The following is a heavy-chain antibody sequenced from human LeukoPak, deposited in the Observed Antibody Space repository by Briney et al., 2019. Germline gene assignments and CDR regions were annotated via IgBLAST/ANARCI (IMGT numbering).Heavy chain of an antibody. CDR2: ISDDGRRK. Sequence: GGSLRLSCAASGFIFISYGMHWVRQAPGKGLEWVGVISDDGRRKDYADSVKGRFAISRDNSKDTLYLQMNSLRAEDTAVYYCAKRPSDYGDYVSYFDYWGQGTLVTVSS. V-gene: IGHV3-30*18. CDR1: GFIFISYG. J-gene: IGHJ4*02. CDR3: AKRPSDYGDYVSYFDY. D-gene: IGHD4-17*01.